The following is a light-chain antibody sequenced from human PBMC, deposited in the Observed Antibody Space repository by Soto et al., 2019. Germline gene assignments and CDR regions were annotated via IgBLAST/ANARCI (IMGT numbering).Light chain of an antibody. CDR2: DAS. CDR1: QSVSSY. Sequence: EIVLTQSPATLSLSPGERATLSCRARQSVSSYLAWYQQKPGQAPRLLIYDASNRATGIPARFSGSGSGTDFTLTISSLEPEDFAVYYCQQRSNRITFGQGTRLEIK. J-gene: IGKJ5*01. CDR3: QQRSNRIT. V-gene: IGKV3-11*01.